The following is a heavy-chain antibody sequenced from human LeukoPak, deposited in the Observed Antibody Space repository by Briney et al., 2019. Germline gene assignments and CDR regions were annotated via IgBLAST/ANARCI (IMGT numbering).Heavy chain of an antibody. V-gene: IGHV1-8*01. CDR3: ARKIASTRLGVRYYYMDV. D-gene: IGHD2-2*01. Sequence: AVNVSCKASGYTFISYDIVWLRQATGQGLERMGYMNPKSGNTDYVQNFQGRVTMTRDTSITTAYMELSGLRSEDTAVYYCARKIASTRLGVRYYYMDVWGEGTTVTISS. J-gene: IGHJ6*03. CDR1: GYTFISYD. CDR2: MNPKSGNT.